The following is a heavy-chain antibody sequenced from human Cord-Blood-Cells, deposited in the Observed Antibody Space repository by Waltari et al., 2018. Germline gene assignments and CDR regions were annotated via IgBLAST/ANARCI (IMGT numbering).Heavy chain of an antibody. CDR1: GGSFSGSS. V-gene: IGHV4-34*01. Sequence: QVQLQQWGAGLLKPSETLSLTCAVYGGSFSGSSWSWLRQPPGQGLAWIGEINHSGSTNYNPSLKSRVTISVDTSKNQFSLKLSSVTAADTAVYYCARARLGYDILTGYSYYFDYWGQGTLVTVSS. J-gene: IGHJ4*02. D-gene: IGHD3-9*01. CDR2: INHSGST. CDR3: ARARLGYDILTGYSYYFDY.